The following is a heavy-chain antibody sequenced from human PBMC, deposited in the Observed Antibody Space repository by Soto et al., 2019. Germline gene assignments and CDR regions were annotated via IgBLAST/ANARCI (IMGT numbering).Heavy chain of an antibody. CDR1: GFNFNIHA. V-gene: IGHV3-30-3*01. CDR2: MSPGGNSQ. D-gene: IGHD3-22*01. CDR3: ASGAAFYYDTSRY. J-gene: IGHJ4*02. Sequence: LRLSCAAPGFNFNIHALHWIRQAPGEGLEWVAVMSPGGNSQYYADSVKGRFTISRDTSKSTLYLQMTSLRPEDTAVYYCASGAAFYYDTSRYWGQGTLVTVS.